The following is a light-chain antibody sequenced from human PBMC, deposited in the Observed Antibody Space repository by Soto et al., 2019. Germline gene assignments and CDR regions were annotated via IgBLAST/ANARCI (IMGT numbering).Light chain of an antibody. Sequence: EVMLTQSPGTLSLSPGERATLSCRASQSVSRTHLAWYQQKPGQAPRLLIYDASNRATGIPARFSGSGSGTDFTLTISSLEPEDFAVYYCQQRSNWPPYTFGQGTKLEIK. J-gene: IGKJ2*01. CDR3: QQRSNWPPYT. CDR1: QSVSRTH. CDR2: DAS. V-gene: IGKV3-11*01.